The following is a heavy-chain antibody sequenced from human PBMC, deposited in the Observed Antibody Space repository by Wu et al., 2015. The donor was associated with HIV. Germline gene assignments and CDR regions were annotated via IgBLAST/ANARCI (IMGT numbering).Heavy chain of an antibody. CDR2: INTYSGDT. CDR1: GGLFSTYA. CDR3: ARDADGIVGAKIGRYFDV. D-gene: IGHD1-26*01. V-gene: IGHV1-18*01. J-gene: IGHJ2*01. Sequence: QVHLVQSGAEVKKPGSSVRVSCKASGGLFSTYAISWVRQAPGQGLEWMGGINTYSGDTKYAQKFQGRVTLTTDTSTRTAYMELRSLRSDDTAVYYCARDADGIVGAKIGRYFDVWGRGSLVRVSS.